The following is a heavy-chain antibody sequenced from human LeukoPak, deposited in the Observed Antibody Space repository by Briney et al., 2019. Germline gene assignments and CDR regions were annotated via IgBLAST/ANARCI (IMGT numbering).Heavy chain of an antibody. CDR1: GFTFSSYA. CDR2: INSDGSSI. J-gene: IGHJ4*02. D-gene: IGHD3-22*01. V-gene: IGHV3-74*01. Sequence: GGSLRLSCAASGFTFSSYAMSWVRQAPGKGLVWVSRINSDGSSISYADSVKGRFTISRDNAKNTLYLQMNNLRAEDTAVYYCARAMTYDSAGYYFDYWGQGTLVTVSS. CDR3: ARAMTYDSAGYYFDY.